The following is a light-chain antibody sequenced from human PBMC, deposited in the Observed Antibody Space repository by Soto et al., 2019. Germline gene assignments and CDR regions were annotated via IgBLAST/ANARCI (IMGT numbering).Light chain of an antibody. CDR2: GAS. CDR1: QSVSST. CDR3: QQSNNWPPPT. Sequence: EIVMTQSPATLSVSPGERATLSCRASQSVSSTLAWYQQKPGQAPRLLIYGASTRATGIPARFSGSGSGTEFTLTISSLQSEDFAVYYCQQSNNWPPPTFGGGTKVEIK. V-gene: IGKV3-15*01. J-gene: IGKJ4*01.